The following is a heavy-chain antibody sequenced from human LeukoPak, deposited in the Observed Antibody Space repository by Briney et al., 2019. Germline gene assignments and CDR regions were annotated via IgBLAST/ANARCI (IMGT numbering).Heavy chain of an antibody. CDR2: ISYDGSNK. V-gene: IGHV3-30-3*01. CDR1: GFTFSSYA. D-gene: IGHD3-9*01. J-gene: IGHJ5*02. Sequence: PGGSLRLSCAASGFTFSSYAMHWVRQAPGKGLEWVAAISYDGSNKYYADSVKGRFTISRVNSKNTLYLQMNSLKHEDMAVYYCARPNGLADPMEFDWLHTPFDPWGQGTLVTVSS. CDR3: ARPNGLADPMEFDWLHTPFDP.